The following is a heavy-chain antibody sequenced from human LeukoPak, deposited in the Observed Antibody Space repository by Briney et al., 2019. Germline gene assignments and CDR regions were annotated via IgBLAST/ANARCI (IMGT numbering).Heavy chain of an antibody. J-gene: IGHJ5*02. CDR2: INPSGGGT. Sequence: ASVKVSYKTSAYAFTTYYMHWVRQAPGQGLEWMGIINPSGGGTSYAQKFQGRVAMTRDTSTSTVYMQLSSLRSEDTAVYCCARVGQWLVENDWFDPWGQGTLVTVSS. D-gene: IGHD6-19*01. CDR3: ARVGQWLVENDWFDP. CDR1: AYAFTTYY. V-gene: IGHV1-46*01.